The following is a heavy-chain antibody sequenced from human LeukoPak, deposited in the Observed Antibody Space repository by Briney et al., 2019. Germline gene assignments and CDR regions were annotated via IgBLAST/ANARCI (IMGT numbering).Heavy chain of an antibody. J-gene: IGHJ5*02. V-gene: IGHV4-39*07. CDR3: ARDRGATVTTRTGHNWFDP. D-gene: IGHD4-17*01. Sequence: PPETLSLTCTVSGGSISSSSYYWGWIRQPPGKGLEWIGSIYYSGSTYYNPSLKSRVTISVDTSKNQFSLKLSSVTAADTAVYYCARDRGATVTTRTGHNWFDPWGQGTLVTVSS. CDR1: GGSISSSSYY. CDR2: IYYSGST.